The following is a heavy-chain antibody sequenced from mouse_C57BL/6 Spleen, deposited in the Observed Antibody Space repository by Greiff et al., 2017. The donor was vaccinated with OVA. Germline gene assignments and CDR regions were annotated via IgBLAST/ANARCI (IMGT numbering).Heavy chain of an antibody. CDR2: INPYNGGT. Sequence: VQLKESGPVLVKPGASVKMSCKASGYTFTDYYMNWVKQSHGKSLEWIGVINPYNGGTSYNQKFKGKATLTVDKSSSTAYMELNSLTSEDSAVYYCANVGGFDYWGQGTTLTVSS. CDR3: ANVGGFDY. J-gene: IGHJ2*01. V-gene: IGHV1-19*01. CDR1: GYTFTDYY.